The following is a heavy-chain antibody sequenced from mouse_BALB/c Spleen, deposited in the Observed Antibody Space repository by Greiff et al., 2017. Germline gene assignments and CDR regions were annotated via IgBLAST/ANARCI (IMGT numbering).Heavy chain of an antibody. V-gene: IGHV3-2*02. J-gene: IGHJ2*01. CDR2: ISYSGST. CDR1: GYSITSDYA. CDR3: ARGAYPDY. D-gene: IGHD2-10*01. Sequence: EVQGVESGPGLVKPSQSLSLTCTVTGYSITSDYAWNWIRQFPGNKLEWMGYISYSGSTSYNPSLKSRISITRDTSKNQFFLQLNSVTTEDTATYYCARGAYPDYWGQGTTLTVSS.